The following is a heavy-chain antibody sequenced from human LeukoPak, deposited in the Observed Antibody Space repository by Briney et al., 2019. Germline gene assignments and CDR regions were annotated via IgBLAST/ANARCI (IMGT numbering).Heavy chain of an antibody. CDR2: INHSGST. J-gene: IGHJ4*02. D-gene: IGHD5-18*01. CDR3: ADAGYGRRFDY. Sequence: EWIGEINHSGSTNYNPSLKSRVTISVDTSKNQFSLRLRFVTAADTAVYYCADAGYGRRFDYWGQGTLVTVSS. V-gene: IGHV4-34*01.